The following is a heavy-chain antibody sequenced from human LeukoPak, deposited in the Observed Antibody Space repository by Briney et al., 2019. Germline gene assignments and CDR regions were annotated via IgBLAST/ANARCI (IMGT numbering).Heavy chain of an antibody. D-gene: IGHD4-17*01. Sequence: NPGGSLRLSCAASGFTFSSYSMNWVRQAPGKGLEWVSSISSSSSYIYYADSVKGRFTISRDNAKNSLYLQMNSLRAEDTAVYYCARGKDMTTVTTDLDYWGQGTLVTVSS. CDR3: ARGKDMTTVTTDLDY. CDR2: ISSSSSYI. V-gene: IGHV3-21*01. J-gene: IGHJ4*02. CDR1: GFTFSSYS.